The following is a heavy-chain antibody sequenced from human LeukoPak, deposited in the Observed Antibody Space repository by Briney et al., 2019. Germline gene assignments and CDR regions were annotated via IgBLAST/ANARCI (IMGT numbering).Heavy chain of an antibody. D-gene: IGHD2-2*01. J-gene: IGHJ6*03. CDR1: GGSISGYY. CDR3: ARVPVVPAARGSYYYYYYMDV. V-gene: IGHV4-4*07. Sequence: SETLSLTCTVSGGSISGYYWSWIRQPAGKGLEWIGRIYTSGSTNYNPSLKSRVTMSVDTSKNQFSLKLSSVTAADTAVYYCARVPVVPAARGSYYYYYYMDVWGKGTTVTVSS. CDR2: IYTSGST.